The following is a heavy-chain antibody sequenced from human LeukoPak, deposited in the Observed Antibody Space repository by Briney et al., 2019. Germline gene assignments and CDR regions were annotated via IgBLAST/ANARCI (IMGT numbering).Heavy chain of an antibody. J-gene: IGHJ5*02. V-gene: IGHV3-11*01. CDR1: GFTFSDYY. Sequence: GGSLRLSCAASGFTFSDYYMSWIRQAPGKGLEWVSYISSSGSTIYYADSVKGRFTISRDNAKNSLYLQMNSLRAEDTAVYYCARVVPAAHIQNWFDPWGQGTLVTVSS. D-gene: IGHD2-2*01. CDR3: ARVVPAAHIQNWFDP. CDR2: ISSSGSTI.